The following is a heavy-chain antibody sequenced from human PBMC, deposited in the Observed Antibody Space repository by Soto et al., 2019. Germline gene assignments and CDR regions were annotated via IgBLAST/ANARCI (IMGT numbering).Heavy chain of an antibody. V-gene: IGHV4-4*02. Sequence: PSETLSLTCAVSGGSISSSNWWSWVRQPPGKGLEWIGEIYHSGSTNYNPSLKSRVTISVDKSKNQLSLKLSSVTAADTAVYYCARAYYDFWSGYPGYYYGMDVWGQGTTVTVSS. CDR3: ARAYYDFWSGYPGYYYGMDV. D-gene: IGHD3-3*01. CDR2: IYHSGST. J-gene: IGHJ6*02. CDR1: GGSISSSNW.